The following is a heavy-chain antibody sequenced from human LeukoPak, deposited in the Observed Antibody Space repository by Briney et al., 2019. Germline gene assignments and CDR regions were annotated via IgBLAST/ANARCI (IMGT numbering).Heavy chain of an antibody. CDR1: GDRVSSNSAA. CDR3: ARGVSGSSSGNFDY. V-gene: IGHV6-1*01. CDR2: TYYRSKGYN. Sequence: SHALSLTCAISGDRVSSNSAAWNWIRQSPSRGLEWLGRTYYRSKGYNDYAVSVKSRITINPDTSKKQSSLQLSSVTPEDTAVYYSARGVSGSSSGNFDYWGQGNLVTVSS. J-gene: IGHJ4*02. D-gene: IGHD1-26*01.